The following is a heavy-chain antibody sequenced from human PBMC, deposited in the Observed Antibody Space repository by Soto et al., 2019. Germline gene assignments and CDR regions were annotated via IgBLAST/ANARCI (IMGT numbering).Heavy chain of an antibody. Sequence: DVQLVESGGGLVQPGGSLRLSRAASGFTFSTSSMNWVRQAPGKGLEWVSYISSSSIIYYADSVKGRFTISRDNVKNSLYLQMNSLRAEDTAVYYCATDLAIDPDVWGKGTTVTVSS. J-gene: IGHJ6*04. V-gene: IGHV3-48*01. CDR1: GFTFSTSS. CDR2: ISSSSII. D-gene: IGHD5-12*01. CDR3: ATDLAIDPDV.